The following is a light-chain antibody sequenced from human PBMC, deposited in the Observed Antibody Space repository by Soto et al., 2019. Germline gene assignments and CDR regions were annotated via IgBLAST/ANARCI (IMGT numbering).Light chain of an antibody. Sequence: KVLTQSPETLYEAPGGRAALSCRASQSVSSNLAWYQQKPGQAPRLLIYGASTRATGIPARFSGSGSGTEFTLTISSLQSEDFAVYYCQQYNNWPPAWTFGQGTKVDIK. J-gene: IGKJ1*01. CDR1: QSVSSN. CDR2: GAS. V-gene: IGKV3-15*01. CDR3: QQYNNWPPAWT.